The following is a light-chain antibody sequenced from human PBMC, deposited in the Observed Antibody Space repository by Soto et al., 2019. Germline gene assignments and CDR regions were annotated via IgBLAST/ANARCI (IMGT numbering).Light chain of an antibody. CDR2: TAS. J-gene: IGKJ5*01. CDR3: QQSYSIPPIT. V-gene: IGKV1-39*01. Sequence: DVQVTESPSSLSASVGDRVTITCRASQNINKNLNWYQQKPGKAPNLLIYTASSLQSGVPSRFSGSGSGTDFTLTISSLQPEDFATYYCQQSYSIPPITFGQGTRLEIK. CDR1: QNINKN.